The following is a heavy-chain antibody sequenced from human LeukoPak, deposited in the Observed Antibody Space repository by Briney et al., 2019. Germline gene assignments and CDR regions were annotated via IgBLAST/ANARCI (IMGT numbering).Heavy chain of an antibody. CDR1: GGSISSSSYY. V-gene: IGHV4-39*07. J-gene: IGHJ4*02. CDR3: ARVRGGDWIDY. CDR2: IYYSGST. D-gene: IGHD2-21*02. Sequence: SETLSLTCTVSGGSISSSSYYWGWIRQPPGKGLEWIGSIYYSGSTYYNPSLKSRVTISVDTSKNQFSLKLSSVTAADTAVYYCARVRGGDWIDYWGQGTLVTVSS.